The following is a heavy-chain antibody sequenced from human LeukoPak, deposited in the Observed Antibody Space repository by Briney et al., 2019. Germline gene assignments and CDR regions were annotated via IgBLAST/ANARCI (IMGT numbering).Heavy chain of an antibody. D-gene: IGHD3-10*02. Sequence: PGGSLRLSCAASGFTFSSYSMNWVRQAPGKGLEWGSSISSSGSTIYYADSVKGRFTISRDNAKNSLYLQMNSLRAEDTAVDYCAELGITMIGGVWGKGTTVTISS. J-gene: IGHJ6*04. V-gene: IGHV3-48*04. CDR2: ISSSGSTI. CDR1: GFTFSSYS. CDR3: AELGITMIGGV.